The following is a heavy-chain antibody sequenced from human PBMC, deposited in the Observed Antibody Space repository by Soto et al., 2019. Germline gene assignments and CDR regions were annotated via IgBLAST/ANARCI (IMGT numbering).Heavy chain of an antibody. Sequence: EVQLVESGGGLVKPGGSLRLSCAASGFTFSSYSMNWVRQAPGKGLEWVSSISSSSSYIYYADSVKGRFTISRDNAKNSLYLQMNSLRAEDTAVYYCAREGIAVPWFDPWGQGTLVTVSS. CDR1: GFTFSSYS. J-gene: IGHJ5*02. D-gene: IGHD6-19*01. V-gene: IGHV3-21*01. CDR3: AREGIAVPWFDP. CDR2: ISSSSSYI.